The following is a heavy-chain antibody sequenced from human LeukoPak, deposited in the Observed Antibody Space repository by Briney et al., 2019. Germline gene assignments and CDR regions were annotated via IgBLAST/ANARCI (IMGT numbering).Heavy chain of an antibody. CDR3: TRDSGRFRLDY. CDR1: GFTFSTSW. V-gene: IGHV3-7*01. J-gene: IGHJ4*02. CDR2: INEDGSEK. Sequence: GGSLRLSCAASGFTFSTSWMNWVPQAPGKGLEWVASINEDGSEKYYVDSVKGRLTVSRDNAKNSLYLQMNSLRVEDTAVYYCTRDSGRFRLDYWGQGILVTVSS. D-gene: IGHD6-19*01.